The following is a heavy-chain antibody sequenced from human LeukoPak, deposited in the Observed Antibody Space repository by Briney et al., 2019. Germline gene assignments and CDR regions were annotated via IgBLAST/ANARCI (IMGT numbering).Heavy chain of an antibody. V-gene: IGHV3-23*01. CDR2: ISGSGGST. J-gene: IGHJ4*02. Sequence: GGSLRLFCAASGFTFSSYAMSWVRQAPGKGLEWVSAISGSGGSTYYADSVKGRFTISRDNSKNTLYLQMNSLRAEDTAVYYCALLYCGGDCYFRYWGQGTLVTVSS. D-gene: IGHD2-21*02. CDR3: ALLYCGGDCYFRY. CDR1: GFTFSSYA.